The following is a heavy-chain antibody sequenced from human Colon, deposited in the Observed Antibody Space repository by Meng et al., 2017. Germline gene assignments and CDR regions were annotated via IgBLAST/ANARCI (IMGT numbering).Heavy chain of an antibody. V-gene: IGHV4-4*02. J-gene: IGHJ4*02. CDR3: ARVPTTVDPFES. CDR1: GGSIRSNNW. CDR2: IYQSGST. D-gene: IGHD4-23*01. Sequence: LQEPGPGLVKPSGTLSLTCTVSGGSIRSNNWWSWVRQSPGRGLEWIGEIYQSGSTNYSPSLKSRVTISLDKSKNQFSLKVSYMTAADTAVYFCARVPTTVDPFESWGQGTLVTVSS.